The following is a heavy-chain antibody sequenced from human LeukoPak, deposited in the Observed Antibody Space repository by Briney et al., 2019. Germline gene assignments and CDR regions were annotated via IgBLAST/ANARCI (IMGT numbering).Heavy chain of an antibody. J-gene: IGHJ6*03. D-gene: IGHD6-6*01. CDR2: IWYDGSNK. CDR1: GFTFSSYG. CDR3: ARDPWEAARPIYYMDV. V-gene: IGHV3-33*01. Sequence: PAGGSLRLSCAASGFTFSSYGMHWVRQAPGKGLEWVAVIWYDGSNKYYADSVKGRFTISRDNSKNTLYLQMNSLRAEDTAVYYCARDPWEAARPIYYMDVWGKGTTVTVSS.